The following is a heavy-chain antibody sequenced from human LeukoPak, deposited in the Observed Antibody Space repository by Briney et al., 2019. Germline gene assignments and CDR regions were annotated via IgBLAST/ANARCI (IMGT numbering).Heavy chain of an antibody. CDR2: ISGSGGST. V-gene: IGHV3-23*01. D-gene: IGHD5-18*01. CDR1: GFTFSSYA. CDR3: AKDLGYSYGRGFDY. Sequence: QPGGSLRLSCAASGFTFSSYAMSWVRQAPGKGLEWVSAISGSGGSTYYADSVEGRFTISRDNSKNTLYLQMNSLRAEDTAVYYCAKDLGYSYGRGFDYWGQGTLVTVSS. J-gene: IGHJ4*02.